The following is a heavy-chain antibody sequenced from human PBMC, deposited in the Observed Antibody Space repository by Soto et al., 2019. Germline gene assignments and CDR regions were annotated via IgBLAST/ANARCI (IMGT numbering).Heavy chain of an antibody. Sequence: GGSLRLCWAAAGVTFSSYSRNWVRQAPGKGLEWVSSISSSSSYIDYADSVKGRFTISRDNAKNSLYLQMNSLRAEDTAVYYCARDYYDSRGYWGGMDVWGQGTTVTVSS. V-gene: IGHV3-21*01. CDR1: GVTFSSYS. J-gene: IGHJ6*02. D-gene: IGHD3-22*01. CDR2: ISSSSSYI. CDR3: ARDYYDSRGYWGGMDV.